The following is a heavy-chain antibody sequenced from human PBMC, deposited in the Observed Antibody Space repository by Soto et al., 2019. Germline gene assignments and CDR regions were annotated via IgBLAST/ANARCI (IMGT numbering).Heavy chain of an antibody. D-gene: IGHD2-15*01. J-gene: IGHJ5*02. CDR3: ARLRGSATGWAYNWFDP. V-gene: IGHV4-59*01. CDR1: GGSISSYY. CDR2: IYYSGST. Sequence: SETLSLTCTVSGGSISSYYWSWIRQPPGKGLEWIGYIYYSGSTNYNPSLKSRVTISVDTSKNQFSLKLSSVTAADTAVYYCARLRGSATGWAYNWFDPWGQGTLVTVSS.